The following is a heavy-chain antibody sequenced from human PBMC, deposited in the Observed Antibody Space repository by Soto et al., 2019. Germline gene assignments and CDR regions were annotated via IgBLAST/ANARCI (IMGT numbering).Heavy chain of an antibody. D-gene: IGHD6-19*01. J-gene: IGHJ6*03. Sequence: ASVKVSCKASGYTFTSYAMHWVRQAPGQRLEWMGWINAGNGNTKYSQKFQGRVTITRDTSASTAYMELSSLRSEDTAVYYCARGAWGTLSSKLGYYYYYMDVWGKGTTVTVSS. CDR1: GYTFTSYA. CDR2: INAGNGNT. CDR3: ARGAWGTLSSKLGYYYYYMDV. V-gene: IGHV1-3*01.